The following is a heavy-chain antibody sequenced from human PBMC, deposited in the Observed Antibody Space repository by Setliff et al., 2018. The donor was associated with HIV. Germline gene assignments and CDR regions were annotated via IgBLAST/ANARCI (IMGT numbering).Heavy chain of an antibody. Sequence: SETLSLTCAVYGGSLSGYYWTWIRQPPGKGLEWIGEINHSGSTNYNPSLKSRVTISIDTSKNQFSLKLSSVTAADTAMYYCARDGPLEGSYRYYYYYMDVWGKGTTVTVSS. J-gene: IGHJ6*03. CDR1: GGSLSGYY. D-gene: IGHD3-10*01. CDR3: ARDGPLEGSYRYYYYYMDV. V-gene: IGHV4-34*01. CDR2: INHSGST.